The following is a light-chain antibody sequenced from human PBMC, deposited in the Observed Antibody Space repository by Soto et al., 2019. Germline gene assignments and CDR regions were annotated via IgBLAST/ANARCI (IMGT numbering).Light chain of an antibody. Sequence: EIVLTQSPGTLSLSPGERATLSCRASQSVSSSYLAWYLQKPGQAPRLLIYGASSRATGIPDRFSGSGSGTDFTLTISRLEPEDFAVYYCHQYGSSPYTFGQGTKLEIK. J-gene: IGKJ2*01. CDR3: HQYGSSPYT. V-gene: IGKV3-20*01. CDR1: QSVSSSY. CDR2: GAS.